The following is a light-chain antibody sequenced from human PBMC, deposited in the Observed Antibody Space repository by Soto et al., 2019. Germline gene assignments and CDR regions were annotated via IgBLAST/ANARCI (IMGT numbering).Light chain of an antibody. Sequence: DIVLTQSPATLSVSPGESATLSCRASQSVSRALAWYQHVPGQAPRLLIYDSSTRATGVPARFSGSGSGTRFTLTISSLQSEDFAVYYCQQYNSWPPRYTFGQGTKLLI. V-gene: IGKV3-15*01. CDR3: QQYNSWPPRYT. J-gene: IGKJ2*01. CDR2: DSS. CDR1: QSVSRA.